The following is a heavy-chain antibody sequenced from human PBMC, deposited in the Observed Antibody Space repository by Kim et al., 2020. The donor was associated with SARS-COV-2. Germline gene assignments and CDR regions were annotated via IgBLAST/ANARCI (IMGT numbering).Heavy chain of an antibody. D-gene: IGHD3-10*01. Sequence: TYYNPSLKSRVTISVDTSKNQFSLKLSSVTAADTAVYYCARVRGVISFDYWGQGTLVTVSS. CDR2: T. CDR3: ARVRGVISFDY. J-gene: IGHJ4*02. V-gene: IGHV4-31*02.